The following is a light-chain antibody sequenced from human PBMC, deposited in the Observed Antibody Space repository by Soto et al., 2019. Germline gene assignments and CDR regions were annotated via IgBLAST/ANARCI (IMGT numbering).Light chain of an antibody. CDR2: EVT. CDR3: SSYTVSSKTV. Sequence: SALTQPASVSGSPGQSITISCTGTGSDIGGYNYVSWYQHHPGKAPKLMIYEVTNRPSGVSNRFSGSKSGNTASLTISGLQAEDEADYYCSSYTVSSKTVFGTGTKVTVL. CDR1: GSDIGGYNY. V-gene: IGLV2-14*01. J-gene: IGLJ1*01.